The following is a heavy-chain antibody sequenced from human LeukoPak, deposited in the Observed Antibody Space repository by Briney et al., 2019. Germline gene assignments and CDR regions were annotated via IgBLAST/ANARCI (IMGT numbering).Heavy chain of an antibody. CDR2: TYYRSKWLH. V-gene: IGHV6-1*01. J-gene: IGHJ4*02. Sequence: SQTLSLTCAFSGDTVSSNSAAWNWIRQSPSRGLEWLGRTYYRSKWLHEYALSVESRISINPDTSKNQFSLQLNSVTPEDTAVYYCARNLSPDFDYWGQGTLVTVSS. CDR1: GDTVSSNSAA. CDR3: ARNLSPDFDY. D-gene: IGHD1-14*01.